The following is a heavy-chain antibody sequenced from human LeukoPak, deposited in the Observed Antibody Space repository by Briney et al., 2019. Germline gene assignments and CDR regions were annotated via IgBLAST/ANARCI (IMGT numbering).Heavy chain of an antibody. V-gene: IGHV4-34*01. CDR1: GGSFSDYY. CDR3: ARGLPDYDIDSPPEPGMDV. CDR2: IKHSGST. Sequence: SETLSLTCAVYGGSFSDYYWSWIRQPPGKGLEWIGEIKHSGSTNYNPSLKSRVTISVDTSKNQFSLNLISVTAADTAVYYCARGLPDYDIDSPPEPGMDVWGQGTTVSVSS. J-gene: IGHJ6*02. D-gene: IGHD3-9*01.